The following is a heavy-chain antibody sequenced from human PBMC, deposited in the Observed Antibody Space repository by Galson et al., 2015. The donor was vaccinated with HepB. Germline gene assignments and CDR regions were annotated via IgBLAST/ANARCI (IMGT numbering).Heavy chain of an antibody. CDR3: ARSITIFGVFIAAFDI. CDR1: GFTVSDSY. D-gene: IGHD3-3*01. V-gene: IGHV3-53*01. J-gene: IGHJ3*02. Sequence: SLRLSCAASGFTVSDSYMVWVRQAPGKGLEWVSLIHSGGRTDNADSVKGRFTISRDKSKSTLFLQMNSLRAEDTAVYYCARSITIFGVFIAAFDIWGQGTMVTVSS. CDR2: IHSGGRT.